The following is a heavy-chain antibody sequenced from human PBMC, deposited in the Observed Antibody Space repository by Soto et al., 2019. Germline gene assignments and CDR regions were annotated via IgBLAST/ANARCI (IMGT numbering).Heavy chain of an antibody. CDR3: AKGHGFDY. V-gene: IGHV3-23*01. J-gene: IGHJ4*02. CDR2: IVGSGGST. CDR1: GFTFSKYA. Sequence: GSLRVTWAGSGFTFSKYAMTWVRQAPGKGLEWVSLIVGSGGSTFYADSVKGRFSISRDNSKNTLYLQMYNLRVEDTAVYYCAKGHGFDYWGQGILVTVSS.